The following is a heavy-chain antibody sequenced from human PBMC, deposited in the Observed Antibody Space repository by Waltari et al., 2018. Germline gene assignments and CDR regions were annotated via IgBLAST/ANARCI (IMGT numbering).Heavy chain of an antibody. CDR2: IIPIFGTA. CDR3: ARVQLRMRYFLDNWFDP. D-gene: IGHD3-9*01. CDR1: GGTFSSYA. Sequence: QVQLVQSGAEVKTPGSSVKVSCKASGGTFSSYATRWVRQAPGKGLEWMGGIIPIFGTANYAQKFQGRVTITADESTSTAYMELSSLRSEDTAVYYCARVQLRMRYFLDNWFDPWGQGTLVTVSS. V-gene: IGHV1-69*13. J-gene: IGHJ5*02.